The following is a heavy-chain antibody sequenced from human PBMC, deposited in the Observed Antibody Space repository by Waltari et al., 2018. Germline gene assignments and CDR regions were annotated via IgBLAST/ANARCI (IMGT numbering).Heavy chain of an antibody. Sequence: EVQLVESGGGLVQPGGSLRLSCAASGFTFSSYAMSWVRQAPGKGLEWVSAIRGSGGSTYYADAVKGRFTITRDNSKNTLYLQMNSLRAEDTAVDYCAKGGGGSSYREDYWGQGTLVTVSS. CDR2: IRGSGGST. CDR1: GFTFSSYA. J-gene: IGHJ4*02. CDR3: AKGGGGSSYREDY. D-gene: IGHD6-13*01. V-gene: IGHV3-23*04.